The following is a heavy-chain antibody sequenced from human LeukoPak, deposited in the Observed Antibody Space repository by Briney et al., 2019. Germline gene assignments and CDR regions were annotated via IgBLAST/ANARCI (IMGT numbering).Heavy chain of an antibody. CDR3: ARRRTVTYNFDY. CDR2: IYYSGST. CDR1: GGSISSYY. D-gene: IGHD4-17*01. Sequence: SETLSLTCTVSGGSISSYYWSWIRRPPGKGLEWIGYIYYSGSTNYNPSLKSRVTISVDTSKNQFSLKLSSVTAADTAVYYCARRRTVTYNFDYWGRGTLVTVSS. J-gene: IGHJ4*02. V-gene: IGHV4-59*08.